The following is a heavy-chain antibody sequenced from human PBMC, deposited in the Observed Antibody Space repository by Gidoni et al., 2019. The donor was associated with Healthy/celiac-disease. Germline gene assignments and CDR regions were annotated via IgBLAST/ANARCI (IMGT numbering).Heavy chain of an antibody. CDR3: ATESVRGADAFDI. V-gene: IGHV1-69-2*01. CDR1: GYTFTDYY. Sequence: VQLVQAGAEVKKPGATVKISCKVSGYTFTDYYMHWVQQAPGNGLEWMGLVAPEDGETIYAETFQGRVTITADTSTDTAYMALSSLISEDTSVYYCATESVRGADAFDIWGQGTMVTVSS. CDR2: VAPEDGET. J-gene: IGHJ3*02. D-gene: IGHD5-12*01.